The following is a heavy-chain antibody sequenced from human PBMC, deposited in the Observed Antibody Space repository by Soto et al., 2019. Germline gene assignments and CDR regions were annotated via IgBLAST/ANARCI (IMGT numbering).Heavy chain of an antibody. D-gene: IGHD4-17*01. CDR3: ARHFVTTVTEYYFDF. CDR2: IYYSGST. Sequence: QLQLQESGPGLVKPSETLSLTCTVSGASMRSTASYWGWIRQSPGKGLEWIGSIYYSGSTLDNPSLKSRVSASVDTSKNQFSLRLTSVTAADTAVYYCARHFVTTVTEYYFDFWGQGTQVTVSS. CDR1: GASMRSTASY. J-gene: IGHJ4*02. V-gene: IGHV4-39*01.